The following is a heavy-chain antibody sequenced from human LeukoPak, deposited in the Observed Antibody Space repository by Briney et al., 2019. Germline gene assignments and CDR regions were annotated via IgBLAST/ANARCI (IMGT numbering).Heavy chain of an antibody. V-gene: IGHV4-4*02. J-gene: IGHJ3*02. CDR1: GGSITSSNW. Sequence: SGTLSLTCAVSGGSITSSNWRSWVRQPPGKGLEWIGEIYHSGSTNYNPSLKSRVTISVDKSKNQFSLKLSSVTAADTAVYYCARDVAAAGADAFDIWGQGTMVTVSS. CDR2: IYHSGST. CDR3: ARDVAAAGADAFDI. D-gene: IGHD6-13*01.